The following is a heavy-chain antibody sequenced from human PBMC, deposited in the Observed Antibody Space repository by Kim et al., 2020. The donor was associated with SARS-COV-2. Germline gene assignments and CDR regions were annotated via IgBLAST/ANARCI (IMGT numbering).Heavy chain of an antibody. CDR2: INPNSGGT. D-gene: IGHD2-15*01. V-gene: IGHV1-2*04. CDR3: AREGGYCSGGSCLDY. CDR1: GYTFTGYY. Sequence: ASVKVSCKASGYTFTGYYMHWVRQAPGQGLEWMGWINPNSGGTNYAQKFQGWVTMTRDTSISTAYMELSRLRSDDTAVYYCAREGGYCSGGSCLDYWGQGTLVTVSS. J-gene: IGHJ4*02.